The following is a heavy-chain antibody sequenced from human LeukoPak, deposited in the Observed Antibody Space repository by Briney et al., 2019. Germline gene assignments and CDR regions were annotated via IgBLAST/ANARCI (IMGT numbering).Heavy chain of an antibody. Sequence: PSETLSLTCTVSGGSISSGYYWGWIRQPPGKGLEWIGSIYHSGSTNYNPSLKSRVTISVDTSKNQFSPKLSSVTAADTAVYYCARRGGGVVVIKPLDYWGQGTLVTVSS. V-gene: IGHV4-38-2*02. CDR1: GGSISSGYY. CDR3: ARRGGGVVVIKPLDY. CDR2: IYHSGST. J-gene: IGHJ4*02. D-gene: IGHD3-22*01.